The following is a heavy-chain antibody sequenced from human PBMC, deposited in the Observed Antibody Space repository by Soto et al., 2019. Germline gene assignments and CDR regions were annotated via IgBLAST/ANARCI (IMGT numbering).Heavy chain of an antibody. D-gene: IGHD2-15*01. Sequence: QLQLVQSGTEVKEPGSSVKVSCKASGGTFSTSSFVWVRQGPGQGLEWMGGIIPIFTRTNFAQKCQGRVTFSADEATRTTYMELRSLTSEDTAIYYCARDVVRSTAGDSWGQGNLVTVSS. CDR2: IIPIFTRT. CDR3: ARDVVRSTAGDS. J-gene: IGHJ4*02. CDR1: GGTFSTSS. V-gene: IGHV1-69*01.